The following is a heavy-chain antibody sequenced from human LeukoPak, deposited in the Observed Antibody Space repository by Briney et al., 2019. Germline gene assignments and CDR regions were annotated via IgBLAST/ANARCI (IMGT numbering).Heavy chain of an antibody. D-gene: IGHD5-12*01. Sequence: GGSLRLSCAASGFTFTNYAMTWVRQTPGKGLEWVSTIRGGGTNTLHADSVKGRFTISRDNSKSTLYLQMNNLRAEDTAVYYCAKHSGSDSGYWLDPWGQGTRVTVAS. CDR2: IRGGGTNT. CDR1: GFTFTNYA. CDR3: AKHSGSDSGYWLDP. J-gene: IGHJ5*02. V-gene: IGHV3-23*01.